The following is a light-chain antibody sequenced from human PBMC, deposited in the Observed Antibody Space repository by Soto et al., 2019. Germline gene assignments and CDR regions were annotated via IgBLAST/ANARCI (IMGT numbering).Light chain of an antibody. Sequence: DIQLTQSPSLLSASVGDRVTITCRASQSISSYLNWYQHKPGEAPKLLIYDASNLDSGVPSRFSGSGSGTEFSLTISNLQPDDCATYYCQQYENYWTFGQGTKVDI. CDR3: QQYENYWT. V-gene: IGKV1-5*01. CDR1: QSISSY. J-gene: IGKJ1*01. CDR2: DAS.